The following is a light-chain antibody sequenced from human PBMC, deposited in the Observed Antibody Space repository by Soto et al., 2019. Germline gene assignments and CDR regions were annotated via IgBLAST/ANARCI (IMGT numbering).Light chain of an antibody. CDR2: DNE. Sequence: QSVLTQPPSVSAAPGQKVTISCSGSSSNTGNNYVSWYQQLPGTAPKLLIYDNEKRPSGIPDRFSGSKSGTSATLGITGLQTGDEADYYCGTWDSSLSAVVFGGGTKLTVL. CDR3: GTWDSSLSAVV. V-gene: IGLV1-51*01. CDR1: SSNTGNNY. J-gene: IGLJ2*01.